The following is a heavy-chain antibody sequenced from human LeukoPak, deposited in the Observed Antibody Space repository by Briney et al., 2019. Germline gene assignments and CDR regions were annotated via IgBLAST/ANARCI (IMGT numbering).Heavy chain of an antibody. Sequence: GRSLRLSCAASGFTFSSYGMRWVRQAPVKGLEWVAVISYDGSNKYYADSVKGRFTISRDNSKNTLYLQMNSLRAEDTAVYYCAKDTRVSSGKRGSDYWGQGTLVTVSS. J-gene: IGHJ4*02. CDR3: AKDTRVSSGKRGSDY. CDR2: ISYDGSNK. D-gene: IGHD3-22*01. CDR1: GFTFSSYG. V-gene: IGHV3-30*18.